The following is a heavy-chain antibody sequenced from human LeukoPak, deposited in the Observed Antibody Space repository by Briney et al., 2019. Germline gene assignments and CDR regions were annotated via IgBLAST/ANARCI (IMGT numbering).Heavy chain of an antibody. CDR2: IYYSGST. J-gene: IGHJ4*02. CDR3: ARDVRIYGQWLMTVYYFDY. V-gene: IGHV4-39*07. CDR1: GGSISSSSYY. Sequence: PSETLSLTCTVSGGSISSSSYYWGWIRQPPGKGLEWIGSIYYSGSTYYNPSLKSRVTMSVDTSKNQFSLKLSSVTAADTAVYYCARDVRIYGQWLMTVYYFDYWGQGTLVTVSS. D-gene: IGHD3-22*01.